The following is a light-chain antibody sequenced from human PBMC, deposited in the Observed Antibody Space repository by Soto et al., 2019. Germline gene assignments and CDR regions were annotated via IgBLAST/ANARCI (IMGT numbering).Light chain of an antibody. V-gene: IGLV1-40*01. Sequence: QSVLTQPPSVSGAPGQRVTISCTGSSSNIGAGYDVHWYQQLPVTAPKLLIYGNSNRPSGVPDRFSGSKSGTSASLAITGLQDEDEADYYCQSYDSSLRVVFGGGTKLTVL. J-gene: IGLJ2*01. CDR3: QSYDSSLRVV. CDR1: SSNIGAGYD. CDR2: GNS.